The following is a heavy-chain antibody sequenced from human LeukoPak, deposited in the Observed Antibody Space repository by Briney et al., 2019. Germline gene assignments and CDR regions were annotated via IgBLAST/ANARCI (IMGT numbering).Heavy chain of an antibody. CDR1: GGSISSGDYY. J-gene: IGHJ5*02. Sequence: PSETLSLTCTVSGGSISSGDYYWSWIRQPPGKGLEWIGYIYYSGSTYYNPSLKSRVTISVVTSKNQFSLKLSSVTAADTAVYYCARGGGRGTMVRGVIIFSWFDPWGQGTLVTVSS. CDR3: ARGGGRGTMVRGVIIFSWFDP. CDR2: IYYSGST. D-gene: IGHD3-10*01. V-gene: IGHV4-30-4*01.